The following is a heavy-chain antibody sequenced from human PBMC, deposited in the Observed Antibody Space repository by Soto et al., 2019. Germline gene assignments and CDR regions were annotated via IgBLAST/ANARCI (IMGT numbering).Heavy chain of an antibody. CDR1: GFTFSNYW. J-gene: IGHJ4*02. CDR3: ARDAGSGTPFDY. D-gene: IGHD2-15*01. Sequence: PGGSLRLSCAASGFTFSNYWIHWVRQAPGKGLVHVSRITSDGTDRAYADSVKGRFTISRDNAKNMVYLQMNSLRAEDTAVYYCARDAGSGTPFDYWGKGTLVTVS. CDR2: ITSDGTDR. V-gene: IGHV3-74*01.